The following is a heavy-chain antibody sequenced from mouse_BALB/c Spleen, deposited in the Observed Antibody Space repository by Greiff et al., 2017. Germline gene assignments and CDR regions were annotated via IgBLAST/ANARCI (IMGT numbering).Heavy chain of an antibody. CDR1: GYSITSDYA. Sequence: DVKLQESGPGLVKPSQSLSLTCTVTGYSITSDYAWNWIRQFPGNKLEWMGYISYSGSTSYNPSLKSRISITRDTSKNQFFLQLNSVTTEDTATYYCALLLRGFDYWGQGTTLTVSS. V-gene: IGHV3-2*02. CDR3: ALLLRGFDY. D-gene: IGHD1-1*01. J-gene: IGHJ2*01. CDR2: ISYSGST.